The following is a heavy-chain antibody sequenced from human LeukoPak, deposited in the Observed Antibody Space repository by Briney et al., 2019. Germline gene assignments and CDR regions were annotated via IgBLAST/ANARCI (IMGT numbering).Heavy chain of an antibody. J-gene: IGHJ4*02. Sequence: SETLSLTCAVYGGSFSGYYWSWIRQRPGKGLEWIGEINHSGSTNYNPSLKSRVTISVDTSKNQFSLKLSSVTAADTAVYYCARAGLNGDVDYWGQGTLVTVSS. D-gene: IGHD4-17*01. CDR1: GGSFSGYY. CDR3: ARAGLNGDVDY. V-gene: IGHV4-34*01. CDR2: INHSGST.